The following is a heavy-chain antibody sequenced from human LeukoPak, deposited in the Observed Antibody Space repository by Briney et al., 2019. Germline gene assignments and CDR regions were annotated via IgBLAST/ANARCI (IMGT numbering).Heavy chain of an antibody. CDR3: ARFYSGPSGWFVLWYFDL. D-gene: IGHD6-19*01. CDR2: IYNSENT. V-gene: IGHV4-4*09. J-gene: IGHJ2*01. Sequence: SETLSLTFTVSGGSVSSYYWSWIRQSPGKRLEWIGYIYNSENTKYNSSLESRVTMSIDTSKNRFFLKLSSVTAADTAVYYCARFYSGPSGWFVLWYFDLWGRGTLVTVSS. CDR1: GGSVSSYY.